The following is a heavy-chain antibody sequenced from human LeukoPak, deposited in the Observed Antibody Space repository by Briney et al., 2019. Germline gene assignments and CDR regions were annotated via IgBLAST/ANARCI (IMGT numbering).Heavy chain of an antibody. D-gene: IGHD3-22*01. CDR1: GFTVSSNY. CDR3: AREPIYYYDSSGYVDA. V-gene: IGHV3-66*02. Sequence: GGSLRLSCAASGFTVSSNYMSWVRQAPGKGLEWVSVIYSGGSTYYADPLKGRFTISRDNSKNTLYLQMNSLRPEDTAVYYCAREPIYYYDSSGYVDAWGQGTMVTVSS. J-gene: IGHJ3*01. CDR2: IYSGGST.